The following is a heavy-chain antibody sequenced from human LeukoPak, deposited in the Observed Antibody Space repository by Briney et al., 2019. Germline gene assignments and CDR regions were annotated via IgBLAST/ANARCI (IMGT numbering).Heavy chain of an antibody. CDR3: ARWGSGYRRYAFDI. CDR1: GFTVSSNY. CDR2: IYSGGTT. D-gene: IGHD3-22*01. J-gene: IGHJ3*02. Sequence: PGGSLRLSCAASGFTVSSNYMTWVRQAPGKGLEWVSVIYSGGTTYYADSVKGRFTISRDNSKNTLYLQMNSLRAEDTAVYYCARWGSGYRRYAFDIWGQGTMVTVSS. V-gene: IGHV3-53*01.